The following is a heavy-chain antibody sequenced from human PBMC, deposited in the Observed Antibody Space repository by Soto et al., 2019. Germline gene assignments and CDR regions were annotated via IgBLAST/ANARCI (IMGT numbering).Heavy chain of an antibody. J-gene: IGHJ4*02. V-gene: IGHV1-3*01. CDR1: GYTFTSYA. D-gene: IGHD3-22*01. CDR3: ARGERDYDSSGYPTFH. CDR2: INAGNGNT. Sequence: QVQLVQSGAEVKKPGASVKVSCKASGYTFTSYAMHWVRQAPGQRLEWMGWINAGNGNTKYSQKFQGRVTITRDTSASTAYMELSSLRSEDTAVYYCARGERDYDSSGYPTFHWGQGTLVTVSS.